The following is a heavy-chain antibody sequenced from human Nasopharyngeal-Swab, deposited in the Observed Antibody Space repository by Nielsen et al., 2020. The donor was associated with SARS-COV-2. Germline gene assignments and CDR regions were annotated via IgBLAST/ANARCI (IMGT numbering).Heavy chain of an antibody. CDR3: ARAGICNNDWCGSYDS. Sequence: GGSLRLSCVASGFTLADYYMDWVRQAPGKGLEWLGHSRVKANSYTAEYAASVTGRFTFSREESKNVLYLQMNSLKTEDTAVYYCARAGICNNDWCGSYDSWGQGTLVTVSS. V-gene: IGHV3-72*01. J-gene: IGHJ4*02. D-gene: IGHD3-9*01. CDR1: GFTLADYY. CDR2: SRVKANSYTA.